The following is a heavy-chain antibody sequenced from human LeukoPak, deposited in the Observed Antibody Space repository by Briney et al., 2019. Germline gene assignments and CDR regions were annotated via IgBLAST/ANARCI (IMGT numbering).Heavy chain of an antibody. CDR2: IYPGDSDT. CDR3: ARHLDYYYDSSSFDI. CDR1: GYRFTSYW. D-gene: IGHD3-22*01. J-gene: IGHJ3*02. Sequence: GESLKISCKGSGYRFTSYWIGWVRQMPGKGLEWMGIIYPGDSDTRYSPSFQGQVTISADKSISTAYLQWSSLKASDTAMYYCARHLDYYYDSSSFDIWGQGTMVTVSS. V-gene: IGHV5-51*01.